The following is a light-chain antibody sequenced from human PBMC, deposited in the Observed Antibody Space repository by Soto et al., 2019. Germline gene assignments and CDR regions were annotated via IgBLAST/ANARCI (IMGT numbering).Light chain of an antibody. CDR1: SSNMGGNY. V-gene: IGLV1-47*02. Sequence: QSVLTQPPSASGTPGQRVTISCSGSSSNMGGNYVYWYQQLPGTAPKLLIYSNNQRPSGVPDRFSGSKSGTSASLAISGLRSEDEADYYCAAWDDSLSGHVVFGGGTKLTV. J-gene: IGLJ2*01. CDR3: AAWDDSLSGHVV. CDR2: SNN.